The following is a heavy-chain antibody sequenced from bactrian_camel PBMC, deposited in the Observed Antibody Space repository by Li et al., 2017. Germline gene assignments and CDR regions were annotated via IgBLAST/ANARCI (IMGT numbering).Heavy chain of an antibody. CDR2: IDPDGST. CDR3: AAGERGWYGPRFENYKY. Sequence: QVQLVESGGGSVQAGGSLRLSCKASGYTVSNHCMAWFRQAPGKEREGVAAIDPDGSTVYADSVEGRFTVSRDGAKGTLYLQMNSLKPEDSAMYYCAAGERGWYGPRFENYKYWGQGTQVTVS. V-gene: IGHV3S53*01. J-gene: IGHJ4*01. D-gene: IGHD6*01. CDR1: GYTVSNHC.